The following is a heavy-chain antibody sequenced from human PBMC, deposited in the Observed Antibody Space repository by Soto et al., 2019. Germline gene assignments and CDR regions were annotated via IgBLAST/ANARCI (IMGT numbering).Heavy chain of an antibody. V-gene: IGHV4-59*01. D-gene: IGHD3-16*02. CDR1: GGSMSSYY. CDR2: IYFSGST. J-gene: IGHJ4*02. CDR3: ARSFPDYDYIWGSYRPFDY. Sequence: SETLSLTCTVSGGSMSSYYWSWIRQPPGKGLEWIGNIYFSGSTKYNPSLKSRVTISVDTSKNQFSLKLSSVTAADTAVYYCARSFPDYDYIWGSYRPFDYWGQGTLVTVSS.